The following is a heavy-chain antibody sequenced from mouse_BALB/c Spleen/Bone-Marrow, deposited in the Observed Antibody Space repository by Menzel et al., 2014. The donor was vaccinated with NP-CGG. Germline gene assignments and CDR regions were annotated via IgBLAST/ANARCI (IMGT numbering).Heavy chain of an antibody. J-gene: IGHJ3*01. CDR2: ILPGSGNT. CDR1: GYTFSSYW. CDR3: TRQGFAC. V-gene: IGHV1-9*01. Sequence: QVQLKQSGPELMKPGASVKISCKATGYTFSSYWIEWVKQRPGHGLEWIGEILPGSGNTRYNEKFKGKATFTADTSSNTAYMQLSSLTSEDSAVYYCTRQGFACWGQGTLVTVSA.